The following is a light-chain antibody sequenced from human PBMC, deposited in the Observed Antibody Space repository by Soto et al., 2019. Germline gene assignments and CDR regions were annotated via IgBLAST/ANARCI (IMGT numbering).Light chain of an antibody. Sequence: ESVLTQSPGTLSLSPWERATLFCRASQRVSNSDLAWYQQKPGQAPRLLIYGASSRATGIPDRFSGSGSGTDFTLIINRLEADDFAVYYCQQYGSSPWTFGPGTKVALK. V-gene: IGKV3-20*01. CDR3: QQYGSSPWT. CDR2: GAS. J-gene: IGKJ1*01. CDR1: QRVSNSD.